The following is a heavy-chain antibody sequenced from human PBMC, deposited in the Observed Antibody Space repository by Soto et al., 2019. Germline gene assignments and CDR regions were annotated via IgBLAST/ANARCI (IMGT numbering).Heavy chain of an antibody. J-gene: IGHJ5*02. D-gene: IGHD1-7*01. CDR2: INHSGST. Sequence: SETLAVTCTFSVGSISIGGYYWSWIRQPPGKGLEWIGEINHSGSTNYNPSLKSRVTISVDTSKNQFSLKLSSVTAADTAVYYCARDIPYNWNYERPYNWFDPWGQGTLVTVSS. CDR3: ARDIPYNWNYERPYNWFDP. V-gene: IGHV4-39*07. CDR1: VGSISIGGYY.